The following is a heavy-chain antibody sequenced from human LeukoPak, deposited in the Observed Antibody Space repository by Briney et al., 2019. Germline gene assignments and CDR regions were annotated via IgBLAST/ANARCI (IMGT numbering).Heavy chain of an antibody. CDR2: IYSGGST. V-gene: IGHV3-53*01. J-gene: IGHJ4*02. D-gene: IGHD3-10*01. Sequence: PGGSLRLSCAVSGFAVSSNYMTWGRQAPGKGLEWVSVIYSGGSTYYADSVKGRFTISRDNSENTVYLQMSSLRAEDTAVYYCARDFSGVDYFDYWGQGTLVTVSS. CDR1: GFAVSSNY. CDR3: ARDFSGVDYFDY.